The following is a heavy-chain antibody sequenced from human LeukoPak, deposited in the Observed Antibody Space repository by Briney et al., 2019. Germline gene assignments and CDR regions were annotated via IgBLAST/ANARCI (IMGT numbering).Heavy chain of an antibody. V-gene: IGHV3-21*01. D-gene: IGHD7-27*01. CDR2: ISSSSSYI. CDR3: ARLTGDYYFDY. CDR1: GFTFSSYS. J-gene: IGHJ4*02. Sequence: GGSLRLSCAASGFTFSSYSMNWVRQAPGKGLEWVSSISSSSSYIYYADSVQGRFTISRDNAKNSLYLQMNSLRAEDTAVYYCARLTGDYYFDYWGQGTLVTVSS.